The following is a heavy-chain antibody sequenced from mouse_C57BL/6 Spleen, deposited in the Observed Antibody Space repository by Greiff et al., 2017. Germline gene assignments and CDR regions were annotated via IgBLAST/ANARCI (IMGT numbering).Heavy chain of an antibody. CDR1: GYTFTSYG. V-gene: IGHV1-81*01. Sequence: QVQLQQSGAELARPGASVKLSCKASGYTFTSYGISWVKQRTGQGLEWIGEIYPRSGNTYYNEKIKGKATLTADKSSSTAYMELRRLTSEDSAVFISARRRWQNGEFYAMDYWGQGTSVTVSS. J-gene: IGHJ4*01. CDR2: IYPRSGNT. CDR3: ARRRWQNGEFYAMDY. D-gene: IGHD2-3*01.